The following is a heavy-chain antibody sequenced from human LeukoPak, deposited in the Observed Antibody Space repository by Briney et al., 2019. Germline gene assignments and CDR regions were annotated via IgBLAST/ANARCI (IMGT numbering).Heavy chain of an antibody. V-gene: IGHV1-69*04. CDR1: GGTFSSYA. D-gene: IGHD3-22*01. J-gene: IGHJ4*02. Sequence: SVKVSCKASGGTFSSYAISWVRQAPGQGLEWMGRIIPILGIANYAQKFQGRVTITADKSTSTAYMELSSLRSEDTAVYYCARERPLYYYDSSGLAEWGQGTLVTVSS. CDR2: IIPILGIA. CDR3: ARERPLYYYDSSGLAE.